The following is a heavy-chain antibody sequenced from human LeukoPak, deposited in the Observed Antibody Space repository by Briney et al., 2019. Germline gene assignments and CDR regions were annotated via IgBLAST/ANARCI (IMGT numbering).Heavy chain of an antibody. CDR2: IYHSGST. CDR3: ATLGDPLYDAFDI. D-gene: IGHD3-16*01. CDR1: GGSISSGGYY. V-gene: IGHV4-30-2*01. Sequence: SETLSLTCTVSGGSISSGGYYWSWIRQPPGKGLEWIGYIYHSGSTYYNPSLKSRVTTSVDRSKNQFSLKLSSVTAADTAVYYCATLGDPLYDAFDIWGQGTMVTVSS. J-gene: IGHJ3*02.